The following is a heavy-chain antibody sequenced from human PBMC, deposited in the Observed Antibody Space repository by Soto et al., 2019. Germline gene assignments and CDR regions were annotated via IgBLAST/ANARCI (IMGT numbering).Heavy chain of an antibody. CDR2: IYYSGST. V-gene: IGHV4-61*01. CDR3: ARLGSGSQNWFDP. D-gene: IGHD3-10*01. J-gene: IGHJ5*02. CDR1: GGPLSSGSYY. Sequence: SETLSLTCTVSGGPLSSGSYYLSWIRQPPGKGLEWIGYIYYSGSTNYNPSLKSRVTISVDTSKNQFSLKMSSVTAADTAVYYCARLGSGSQNWFDPWGQGTLVTVSS.